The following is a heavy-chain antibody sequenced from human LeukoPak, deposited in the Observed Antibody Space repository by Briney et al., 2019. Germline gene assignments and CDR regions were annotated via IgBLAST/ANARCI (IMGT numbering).Heavy chain of an antibody. CDR3: AKGHDDIMTGRWFDP. J-gene: IGHJ5*02. CDR2: ISGSGSST. Sequence: GGSLRLSCAASGFTFSSYAMSWVRQAPGKGLEWVSGISGSGSSTYYAGSMKGRFTISRDNSKNTLYLQMNSLRAEDTAVYYCAKGHDDIMTGRWFDPWGQGTLVTVSS. CDR1: GFTFSSYA. V-gene: IGHV3-23*01. D-gene: IGHD3-9*01.